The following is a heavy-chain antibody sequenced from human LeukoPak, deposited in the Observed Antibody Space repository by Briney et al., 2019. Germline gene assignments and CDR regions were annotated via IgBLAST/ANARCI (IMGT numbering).Heavy chain of an antibody. Sequence: ASVKVSCKASGYTFTSHGFTWVRQAPGQGLEWMAWISAYSGETNTAQKFQGRVTMTTDTSTTTAYMELRSLRSDDTAVYYCARDSVGSYKGSDYWGQGTVVTVSS. CDR1: GYTFTSHG. V-gene: IGHV1-18*01. D-gene: IGHD1-26*01. J-gene: IGHJ4*02. CDR2: ISAYSGET. CDR3: ARDSVGSYKGSDY.